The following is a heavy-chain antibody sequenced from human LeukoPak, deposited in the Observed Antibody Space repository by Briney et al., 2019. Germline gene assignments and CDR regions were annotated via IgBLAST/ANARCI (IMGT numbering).Heavy chain of an antibody. J-gene: IGHJ4*02. CDR3: ARTDCSGGSCYEIDY. CDR2: INPNSGGT. V-gene: IGHV1-2*02. CDR1: GYTFTGYF. D-gene: IGHD2-15*01. Sequence: GASVKVSCKTSGYTFTGYFIHWVRQAPGQGLEWMGWINPNSGGTNYAQKFQGRVTMTRDTSISTAYMELSRLRSDDTAVYYCARTDCSGGSCYEIDYWGQGTLVTVSS.